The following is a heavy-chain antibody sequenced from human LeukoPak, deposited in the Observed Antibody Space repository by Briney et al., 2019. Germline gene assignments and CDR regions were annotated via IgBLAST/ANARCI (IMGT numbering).Heavy chain of an antibody. D-gene: IGHD3-10*01. J-gene: IGHJ6*03. CDR2: INSDGSST. CDR1: GFTFRSYW. V-gene: IGHV3-74*01. Sequence: GGSLRLSCAASGFTFRSYWMHWVRQAPGKGLVWVSRINSDGSSTSYADSVKGRFTISRDNAKNTVYLQMNRLRAEDTAVYYCAREEITMVRGVMYYNMDVWGKGTTVTVSS. CDR3: AREEITMVRGVMYYNMDV.